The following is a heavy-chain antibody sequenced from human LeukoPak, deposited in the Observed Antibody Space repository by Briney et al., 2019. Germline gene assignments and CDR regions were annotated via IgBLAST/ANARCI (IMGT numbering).Heavy chain of an antibody. CDR2: IYYSGST. D-gene: IGHD6-13*01. V-gene: IGHV4-39*01. Sequence: SETLSLTCTVSGGSISSSSYYWGWIRQPPGKGLEWIGSIYYSGSTYYNPSLKSRVTISVDTSKNQFSLKLSSVTAADTAVYYCARIVAAGTGGNWFDPWGQGTLVTVSS. CDR1: GGSISSSSYY. CDR3: ARIVAAGTGGNWFDP. J-gene: IGHJ5*02.